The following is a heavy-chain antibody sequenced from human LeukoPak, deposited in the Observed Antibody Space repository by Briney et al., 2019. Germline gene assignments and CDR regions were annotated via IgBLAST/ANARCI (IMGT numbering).Heavy chain of an antibody. D-gene: IGHD3-16*01. CDR2: ISHSGST. Sequence: SETLSLTCAVFGYSITSGFSWGWIRQPPGKGLEWLGTISHSGSTDYKSTLESRLTISMDTSKNQFSLRLTSVTAADTAVYYCAREGAVPGIDPWGQGTLVTVSS. V-gene: IGHV4-38-2*02. CDR1: GYSITSGFS. J-gene: IGHJ5*02. CDR3: AREGAVPGIDP.